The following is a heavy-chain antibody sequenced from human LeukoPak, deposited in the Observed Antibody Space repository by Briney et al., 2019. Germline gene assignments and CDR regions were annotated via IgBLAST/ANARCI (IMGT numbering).Heavy chain of an antibody. CDR3: ARDKARGRFDY. J-gene: IGHJ4*02. Sequence: GGSLRLSCAASGFTFSSYNMNWVRQAPGKGLEWVSSISSSSSYIYYADSVKGRFTISRDNAKNSLYLQMNSLRAEDTAVYYCARDKARGRFDYWGQGTLVTVSS. CDR1: GFTFSSYN. D-gene: IGHD3/OR15-3a*01. V-gene: IGHV3-21*01. CDR2: ISSSSSYI.